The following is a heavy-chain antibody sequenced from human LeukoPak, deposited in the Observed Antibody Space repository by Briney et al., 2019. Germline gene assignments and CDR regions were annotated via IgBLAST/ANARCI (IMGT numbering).Heavy chain of an antibody. CDR1: GGSISGSSYY. CDR2: IYYSGST. CDR3: VRHPALVPPDD. J-gene: IGHJ4*02. D-gene: IGHD6-6*01. Sequence: SETLSLTSTVSGGSISGSSYYWGWIRQPPGKGLEWIGSIYYSGSTYYNPSLKSRVIISVDTSKNQFSLKLSSVTAADTAVYYCVRHPALVPPDDWGQGTLVTVSS. V-gene: IGHV4-39*01.